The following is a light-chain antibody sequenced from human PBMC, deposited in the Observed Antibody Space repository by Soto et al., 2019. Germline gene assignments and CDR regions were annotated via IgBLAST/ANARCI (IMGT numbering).Light chain of an antibody. CDR3: QCYDSSLSAFAV. CDR1: SSNIGAGYD. Sequence: QSVLTQPPSVSGAPGQRVTISCTGSSSNIGAGYDVHWYQQLPGTAPKLLIYGNSNRPSGVPDRFSGSKSGTSASLAITGLQAEDEADYYCQCYDSSLSAFAVFGGGTQLTVL. CDR2: GNS. J-gene: IGLJ7*01. V-gene: IGLV1-40*01.